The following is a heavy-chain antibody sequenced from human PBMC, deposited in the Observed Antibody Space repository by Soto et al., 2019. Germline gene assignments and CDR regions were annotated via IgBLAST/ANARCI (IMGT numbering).Heavy chain of an antibody. J-gene: IGHJ4*02. Sequence: PKLVNPRQALRLTGNFAGLCLSSSRKSKSWIRQPPGKALEWLARIDWDDDKYYSTSLKTRLTISKDTSKNQVVLTMTNMDPVDTATYYCAREFTIFGVVIPLDYWGQGTLVTVSS. CDR2: IDWDDDK. CDR1: GLCLSSSRKS. D-gene: IGHD3-3*01. V-gene: IGHV2-70*11. CDR3: AREFTIFGVVIPLDY.